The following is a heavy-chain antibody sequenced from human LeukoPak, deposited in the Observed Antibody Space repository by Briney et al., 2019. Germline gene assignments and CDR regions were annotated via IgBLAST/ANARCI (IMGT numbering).Heavy chain of an antibody. CDR3: ARDSYSSGWYRFDY. V-gene: IGHV6-1*01. J-gene: IGHJ4*02. Sequence: HSQTLSLTCAISGDSVSSNSAAWNWIRQSPWRGLEWLGRTYYRSKWSSDYVVSVKSRITIYPDTSKNQFSLQLNSVTPEDTAVYYCARDSYSSGWYRFDYWGQGTLVTVSS. D-gene: IGHD6-19*01. CDR1: GDSVSSNSAA. CDR2: TYYRSKWSS.